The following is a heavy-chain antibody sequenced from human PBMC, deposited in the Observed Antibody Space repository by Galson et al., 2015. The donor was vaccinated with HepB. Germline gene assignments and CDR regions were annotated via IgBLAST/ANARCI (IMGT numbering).Heavy chain of an antibody. J-gene: IGHJ4*02. CDR1: GYTFTSYG. Sequence: SVKVSCKAYGYTFTSYGISWVRQAPGQGLEWMGWISAYNGNTNYAQKLQGRVTMTTDTSTSTAYMELRSLRSDDTAVYYCARNGYRTNVEMATMRGYFDYWGQGTLVTVSS. CDR3: ARNGYRTNVEMATMRGYFDY. V-gene: IGHV1-18*04. CDR2: ISAYNGNT. D-gene: IGHD5-24*01.